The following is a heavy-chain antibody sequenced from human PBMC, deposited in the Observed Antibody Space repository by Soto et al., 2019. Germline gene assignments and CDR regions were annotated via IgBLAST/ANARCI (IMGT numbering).Heavy chain of an antibody. CDR3: ARESYCTNGVCYYDAFDI. CDR1: GGTFSSYA. V-gene: IGHV1-69*13. D-gene: IGHD2-8*01. J-gene: IGHJ3*02. CDR2: IIPIFGTA. Sequence: ASVKVSCKASGGTFSSYAISWVRQAPGQGLEWMGGIIPIFGTANYAQTFQGRVTITADDSTSTAYMELSSLRSEDTAVYYCARESYCTNGVCYYDAFDIWGQGTMVTVSS.